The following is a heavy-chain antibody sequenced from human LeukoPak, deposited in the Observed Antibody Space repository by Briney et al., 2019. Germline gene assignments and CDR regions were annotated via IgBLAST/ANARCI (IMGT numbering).Heavy chain of an antibody. CDR3: ARIQGPHYYYGMDV. Sequence: GGSLRLSCAASGFTFSSYWMSWVRQAPGKGLEWVANIKQDRSEKYYVDSVKGRFTISRDNAKNSLYLQMNSLRAEDTAVYYCARIQGPHYYYGMDVWGQGTTVTVSS. CDR1: GFTFSSYW. CDR2: IKQDRSEK. J-gene: IGHJ6*02. V-gene: IGHV3-7*01.